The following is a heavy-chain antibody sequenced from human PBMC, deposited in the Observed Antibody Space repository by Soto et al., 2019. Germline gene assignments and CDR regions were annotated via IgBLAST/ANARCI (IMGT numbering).Heavy chain of an antibody. Sequence: GGSLRLSCAASGFTFSSYGLHWVRQAPGTVQEWVAVKWYDGSNKYDADSVRGRFTISRDNSKNTLYLQMHSLRAEDTAVSYCARDSNLGYCSGGSCYGKRRGMDVWGQGTTVTVSS. CDR1: GFTFSSYG. D-gene: IGHD2-15*01. CDR2: KWYDGSNK. V-gene: IGHV3-33*01. CDR3: ARDSNLGYCSGGSCYGKRRGMDV. J-gene: IGHJ6*02.